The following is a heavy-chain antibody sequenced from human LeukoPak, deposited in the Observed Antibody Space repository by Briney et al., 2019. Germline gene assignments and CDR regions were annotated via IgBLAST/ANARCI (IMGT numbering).Heavy chain of an antibody. CDR2: MNPNSGNT. Sequence: GAPVKVSCKASGYTFTSYDINWVRQATGQGLEWMGWMNPNSGNTGYAQKFQGRVTITRNTSISTAYMELSSLRSEDTAVYYCARVGCSSTSCYADYYYYMDVWGKGTTVTVSS. J-gene: IGHJ6*03. CDR3: ARVGCSSTSCYADYYYYMDV. D-gene: IGHD2-2*01. CDR1: GYTFTSYD. V-gene: IGHV1-8*03.